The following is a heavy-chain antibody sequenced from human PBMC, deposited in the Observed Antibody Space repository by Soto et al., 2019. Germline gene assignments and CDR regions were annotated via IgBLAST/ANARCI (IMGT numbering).Heavy chain of an antibody. Sequence: ASVRVSCKASGYTFINYYIHWVRQAPGQGLEWMAIINPMGGSTNYAQEFQGRVTLTSDTSTSTVYMELSSLRFEDTSLFYCATDEAAGDLWGQGTLVTVSP. D-gene: IGHD6-13*01. V-gene: IGHV1-46*01. CDR3: ATDEAAGDL. CDR1: GYTFINYY. CDR2: INPMGGST. J-gene: IGHJ5*02.